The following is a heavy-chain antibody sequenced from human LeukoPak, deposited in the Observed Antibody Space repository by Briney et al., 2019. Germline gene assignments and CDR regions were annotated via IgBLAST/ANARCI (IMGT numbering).Heavy chain of an antibody. CDR3: ATLTTGVTPAYFDY. V-gene: IGHV4-59*08. J-gene: IGHJ4*02. CDR1: GGSISSYC. CDR2: IYYTGST. D-gene: IGHD4-23*01. Sequence: PSETPSLTCTVSGGSISSYCWSWIRQPPGKGLEWIGYIYYTGSTDYNPSLKSRVTISLDTSKNQFSLKLSSVTAADTAVYYCATLTTGVTPAYFDYWGQGTLVTVSS.